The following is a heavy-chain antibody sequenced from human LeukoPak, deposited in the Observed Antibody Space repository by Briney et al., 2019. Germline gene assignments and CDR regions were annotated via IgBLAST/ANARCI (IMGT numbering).Heavy chain of an antibody. CDR2: INQDASVK. J-gene: IGHJ4*02. CDR1: VCTFRNYW. Sequence: GGPLRLSCAASVCTFRNYWMSWGLQAPGKGLEWVANINQDASVKNHVDSVKGRFTISRDNAKNSLYLQMNSLRPEDTAVYYCARGAPYRDSDDYWGQGTLVTVSS. V-gene: IGHV3-7*05. D-gene: IGHD1-26*01. CDR3: ARGAPYRDSDDY.